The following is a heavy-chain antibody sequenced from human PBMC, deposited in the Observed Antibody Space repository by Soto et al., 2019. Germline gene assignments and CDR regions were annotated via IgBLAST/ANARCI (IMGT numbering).Heavy chain of an antibody. V-gene: IGHV4-59*01. CDR3: GSPRAVFYGDPFDA. CDR2: VYDSGNT. Sequence: QLQESGPGLVKPSETLSLTCSVSGASISSYFRCWIRQPPGKGLEWIGCVYDSGNTNYNPSLKSSSPFPRPSSENNFSLKLGSVTAADSAVYFCGSPRAVFYGDPFDAGGQGTMSPFSP. J-gene: IGHJ3*01. CDR1: GASISSYF. D-gene: IGHD3-10*01.